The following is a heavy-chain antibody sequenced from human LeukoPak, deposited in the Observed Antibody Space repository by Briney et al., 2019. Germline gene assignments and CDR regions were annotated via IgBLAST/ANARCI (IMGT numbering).Heavy chain of an antibody. CDR1: GGSFSGYY. D-gene: IGHD3-3*01. J-gene: IGHJ6*02. V-gene: IGHV4-34*01. CDR3: ARWRMDV. Sequence: SETLSLTCAVYGGSFSGYYWSWIRQPPGKGLEWIGEINHSGSTNYNPSLKSRVTISVDTSKNQFSLKLSSVTAADTAVYYCARWRMDVWGQGTTVTVSS. CDR2: INHSGST.